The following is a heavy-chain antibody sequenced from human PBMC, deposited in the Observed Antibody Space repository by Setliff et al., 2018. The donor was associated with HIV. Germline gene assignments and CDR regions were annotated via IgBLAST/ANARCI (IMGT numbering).Heavy chain of an antibody. CDR1: GGSISSSSYY. V-gene: IGHV4-39*07. J-gene: IGHJ4*02. D-gene: IGHD3-22*01. CDR3: AEGGYYSLDY. CDR2: IYYSGST. Sequence: SETLSLTCTVSGGSISSSSYYWGWIRQPPGKGLEWIGSIYYSGSTYYNPSLKSRVTISVDTSKNQFSLKLTSVTAADTAVYYCAEGGYYSLDYWGQGTLVTVSS.